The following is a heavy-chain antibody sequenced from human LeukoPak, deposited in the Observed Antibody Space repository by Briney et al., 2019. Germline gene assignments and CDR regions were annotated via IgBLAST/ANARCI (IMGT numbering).Heavy chain of an antibody. Sequence: ASVKVSCKASGGTFSSYAISWVRQAPGQGLEWMGWMNPNSGNTGYAQKFQGRVTMTRNTSISTAYMELSSLRSEDTAVYYCARLEVVVAGADYGMDVWGQGTTVTVSS. V-gene: IGHV1-8*02. CDR1: GGTFSSYA. J-gene: IGHJ6*02. CDR2: MNPNSGNT. D-gene: IGHD2-15*01. CDR3: ARLEVVVAGADYGMDV.